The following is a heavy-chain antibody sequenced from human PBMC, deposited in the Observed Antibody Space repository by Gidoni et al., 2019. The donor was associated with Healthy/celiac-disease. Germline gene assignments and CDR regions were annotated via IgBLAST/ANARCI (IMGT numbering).Heavy chain of an antibody. CDR3: ARDLGSGWYTTRDY. J-gene: IGHJ4*02. D-gene: IGHD6-19*01. CDR2: IKQDGSEG. V-gene: IGHV3-7*01. CDR1: GLTLRSYW. Sequence: EVQLVESGGGLVQPGGSLRLSCAAPGLTLRSYWMSWVRQAPGQGLEWVANIKQDGSEGYYVDSVKGRFTISRDNAKNSLYLQMNSLRAEDTAVYYCARDLGSGWYTTRDYWGQGTLVTVSS.